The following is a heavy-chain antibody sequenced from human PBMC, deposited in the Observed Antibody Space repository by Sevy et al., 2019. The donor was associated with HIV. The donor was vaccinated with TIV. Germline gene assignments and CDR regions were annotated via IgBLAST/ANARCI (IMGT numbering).Heavy chain of an antibody. J-gene: IGHJ6*02. D-gene: IGHD3-10*01. CDR2: INSSGRT. CDR1: GGSISTDS. CDR3: ASGARGGGVDV. V-gene: IGHV4-4*07. Sequence: SETLSLTCTVSGGSISTDSWNWIRQPAGKGLEWFGRINSSGRTNYNPALKSRVTMSVDTSKNQFSLKLRSVTAADTAVYYWASGARGGGVDVWGQGTTVTVSS.